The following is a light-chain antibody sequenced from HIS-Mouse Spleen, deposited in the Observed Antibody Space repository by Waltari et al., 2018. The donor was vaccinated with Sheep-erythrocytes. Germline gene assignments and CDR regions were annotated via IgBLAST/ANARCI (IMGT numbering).Light chain of an antibody. J-gene: IGLJ1*01. CDR1: SSDVGSYNL. CDR2: EGS. CDR3: CSYAGSYNHV. V-gene: IGLV2-23*01. Sequence: QSALTQPASVSGSPGQSITISCTRTSSDVGSYNLVSWYQQHPGKAPKLMIYEGSKRPSGVSNRFSGSKSGNTASLTISGLQAEDEADYYCCSYAGSYNHVFATGTKVTVL.